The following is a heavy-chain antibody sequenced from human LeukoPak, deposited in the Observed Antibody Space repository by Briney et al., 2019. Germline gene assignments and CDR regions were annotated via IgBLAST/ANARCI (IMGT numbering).Heavy chain of an antibody. CDR2: INSDGSDT. V-gene: IGHV3-74*01. CDR1: GFTFSSYW. CDR3: AKVRPTVVVAATRGAFDY. D-gene: IGHD2-15*01. J-gene: IGHJ4*02. Sequence: GYVRLYCAASGFTFSSYWMHWVGHATGTGLVWVSRINSDGSDTTYADAVKGRFTISRDNAKNTLSLQMNSLRAEDTAVYYCAKVRPTVVVAATRGAFDYWGQGAQVTVSS.